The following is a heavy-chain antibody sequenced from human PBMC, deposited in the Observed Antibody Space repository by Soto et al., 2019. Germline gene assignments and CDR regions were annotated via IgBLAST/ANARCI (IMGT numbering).Heavy chain of an antibody. V-gene: IGHV4-39*01. J-gene: IGHJ5*02. Sequence: XETLSLTCAVSGCSISSSSYYWGWIRQPPGKGLEWIGSIYYSGSTYYNPSLKSRVTISVDTSKNQFSLKLSSVTAADTAVYYCARRASSSWYGNWFDPWGQGTLVTVSS. CDR3: ARRASSSWYGNWFDP. CDR1: GCSISSSSYY. CDR2: IYYSGST. D-gene: IGHD6-13*01.